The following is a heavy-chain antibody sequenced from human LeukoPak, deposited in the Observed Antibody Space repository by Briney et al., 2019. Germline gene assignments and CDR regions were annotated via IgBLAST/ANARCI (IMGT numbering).Heavy chain of an antibody. CDR3: ARAQGSYYHYYMDV. Sequence: ASVKVSCKASGYTFTSYHLRWVRQAPGQGLEWMGIINPSGGSPNYAQKFQGRVTMTRDMSTSTVNMELRSLRPEDTAVYYCARAQGSYYHYYMDVWGKGTTVTVSS. CDR1: GYTFTSYH. CDR2: INPSGGSP. D-gene: IGHD1-26*01. J-gene: IGHJ6*03. V-gene: IGHV1-46*01.